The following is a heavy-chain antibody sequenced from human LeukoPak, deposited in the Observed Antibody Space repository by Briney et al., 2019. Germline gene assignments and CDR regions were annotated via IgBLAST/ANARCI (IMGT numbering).Heavy chain of an antibody. J-gene: IGHJ4*02. CDR1: GYTFTGYY. CDR3: ARDLQQWLANTDY. V-gene: IGHV1-2*02. Sequence: ASVKVSCKASGYTFTGYYMHWVRQAPGQGLECMGWINPNSGGTNYAQKFRGRVTMTRDTSISTAYMELSRLRSDDTAVYYCARDLQQWLANTDYWGQGTLVTVSS. CDR2: INPNSGGT. D-gene: IGHD6-19*01.